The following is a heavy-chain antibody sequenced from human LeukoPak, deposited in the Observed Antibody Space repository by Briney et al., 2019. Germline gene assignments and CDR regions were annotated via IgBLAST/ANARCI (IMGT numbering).Heavy chain of an antibody. V-gene: IGHV3-20*04. J-gene: IGHJ4*02. Sequence: GGSLRLSCAASGFTFDDYGMSWVRQAPGKGLEWVAGVHYNEDKTSYADSVKGRFTISRDNSKNSLYLQINSLRVEDTALYFCARGQWLTEQYFDYWGQGSQVTVSS. CDR1: GFTFDDYG. CDR3: ARGQWLTEQYFDY. CDR2: VHYNEDKT. D-gene: IGHD3-22*01.